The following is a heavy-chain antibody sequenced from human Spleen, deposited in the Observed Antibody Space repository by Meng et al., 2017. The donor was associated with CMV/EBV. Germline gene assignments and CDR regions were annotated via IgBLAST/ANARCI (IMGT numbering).Heavy chain of an antibody. CDR1: GYTFTGYY. D-gene: IGHD1-26*01. J-gene: IGHJ6*02. V-gene: IGHV1-2*02. Sequence: ASVKVSCKASGYTFTGYYMHWVRQAPGQGLEWMGWINPNSGGTNYAQKFQGRVTMTRDTSISTAYMELSRLRSDDKAVYYCSRVRGRGHYYYGMDVWGQGTTVTVSS. CDR2: INPNSGGT. CDR3: SRVRGRGHYYYGMDV.